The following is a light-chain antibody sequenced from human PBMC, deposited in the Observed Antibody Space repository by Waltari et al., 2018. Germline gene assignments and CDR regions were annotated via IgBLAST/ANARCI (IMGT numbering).Light chain of an antibody. V-gene: IGLV2-23*02. J-gene: IGLJ2*01. CDR2: EVT. CDR1: SSDVGSYNF. Sequence: QSALTQPASVSGSPGQSIPTSCPGTSSDVGSYNFVSWYQQNPGKPPKIMIYEVTKRPSGVSNRFSGSKSGNTASLTISGLQADDEADYYCCSYAGSSTFLFGGGTKLTVL. CDR3: CSYAGSSTFL.